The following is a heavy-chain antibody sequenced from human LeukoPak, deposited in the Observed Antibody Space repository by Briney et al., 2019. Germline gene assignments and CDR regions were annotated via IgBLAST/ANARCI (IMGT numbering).Heavy chain of an antibody. CDR2: MYLSGTT. J-gene: IGHJ4*02. CDR1: GFTVSAYA. Sequence: PGGSLRLSCAASGFTVSAYAMAWVRQPPGEGLEWIGEMYLSGTTHSNPSVKSRVTISIDKSKNQFFLNLSSVTAADTAVYYCAGLVGRYSSGLYYYYFDYWGQGTLVTVSS. D-gene: IGHD3-22*01. V-gene: IGHV4-4*02. CDR3: AGLVGRYSSGLYYYYFDY.